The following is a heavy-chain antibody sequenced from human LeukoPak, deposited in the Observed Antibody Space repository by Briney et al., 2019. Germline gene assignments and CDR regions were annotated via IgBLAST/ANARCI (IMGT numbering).Heavy chain of an antibody. D-gene: IGHD3-3*02. J-gene: IGHJ4*02. CDR1: GYSFNSYG. Sequence: ASVKVSCKASGYSFNSYGISWVRQAPGQGLEWMGWISAYNGNTNYAQKLQGRVTITTDTSTSTAYMELRSLRSDDTAVYYCARDRVASPWYYFDHWGQGILVTVSS. CDR2: ISAYNGNT. CDR3: ARDRVASPWYYFDH. V-gene: IGHV1-18*01.